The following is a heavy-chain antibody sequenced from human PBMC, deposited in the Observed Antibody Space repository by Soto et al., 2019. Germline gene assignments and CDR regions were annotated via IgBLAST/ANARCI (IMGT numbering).Heavy chain of an antibody. CDR2: ISAYNGNT. D-gene: IGHD6-19*01. V-gene: IGHV1-18*04. J-gene: IGHJ4*02. Sequence: QVQLVQSGAEVKKPGASVKVSCKASGYTFTSYGISWVRQAPGQGLEWMGWISAYNGNTNYAQKLQGRVTMTPDTTTRTDYMELRSLRSDDTAVYYCAIGNLRIAVAGTLDYWGQGTLVTVSS. CDR3: AIGNLRIAVAGTLDY. CDR1: GYTFTSYG.